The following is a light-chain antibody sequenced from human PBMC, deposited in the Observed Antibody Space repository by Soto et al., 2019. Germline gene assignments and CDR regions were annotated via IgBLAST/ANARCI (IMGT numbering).Light chain of an antibody. CDR2: AAS. CDR3: QQCGSSPWT. J-gene: IGKJ1*01. V-gene: IGKV3-20*01. Sequence: IVLTQSPGTLSLSPGERATLSCRASQSVSSYYLAWYQQKPGQAPRLLSYAASSRATGIPDRFSGGGSGTDFTLTISRLEPEDFAVYYCQQCGSSPWTFGQGTKVEIK. CDR1: QSVSSYY.